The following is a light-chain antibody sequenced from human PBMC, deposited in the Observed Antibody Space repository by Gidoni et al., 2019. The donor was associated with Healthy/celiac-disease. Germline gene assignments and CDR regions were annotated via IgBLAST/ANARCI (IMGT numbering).Light chain of an antibody. CDR2: PAS. Sequence: DIQMTPSPSSPSASVGDRVTITCLASQSNSTYLNWYQQKPGKAPKLLIYPASSWQSGVPSRFSGSGSGTDFTLTISSLQREDFAAYYCQQSYSTPHGFGGGTKVEIK. CDR1: QSNSTY. CDR3: QQSYSTPHG. V-gene: IGKV1-39*01. J-gene: IGKJ4*01.